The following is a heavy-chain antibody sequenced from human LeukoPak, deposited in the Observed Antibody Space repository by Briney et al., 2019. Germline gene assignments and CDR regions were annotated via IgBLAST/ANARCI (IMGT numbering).Heavy chain of an antibody. CDR1: GDSISNNNW. CDR3: ARNLYDSRGYSFRTFDI. Sequence: SETLSLTCAVSGDSISNNNWWSWVRQPPGKGLEWIGEIYQSGSTNYNPSLKSRVTLSIDKSKNQFSLNLSSVTAADTAVYYCARNLYDSRGYSFRTFDIWGQGTMVTVSS. J-gene: IGHJ3*02. D-gene: IGHD3-22*01. V-gene: IGHV4-4*02. CDR2: IYQSGST.